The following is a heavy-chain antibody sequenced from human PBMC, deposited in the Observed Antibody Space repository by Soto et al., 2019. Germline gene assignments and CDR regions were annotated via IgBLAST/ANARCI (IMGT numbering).Heavy chain of an antibody. CDR1: GGSISSGGYS. Sequence: PSETLSLTCAVSGGSISSGGYSWSRIRQPPGKGLEWIGYIYHSGSTYYNPSLKSRVTISVDRSKNQFSLKLSSVTAADTAVYYCARAPSMIDAFDIWGQGTMVTVSS. CDR2: IYHSGST. CDR3: ARAPSMIDAFDI. D-gene: IGHD3-22*01. J-gene: IGHJ3*02. V-gene: IGHV4-30-2*01.